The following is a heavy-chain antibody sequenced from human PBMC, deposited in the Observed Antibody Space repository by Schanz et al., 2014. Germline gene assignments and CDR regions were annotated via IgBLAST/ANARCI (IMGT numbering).Heavy chain of an antibody. Sequence: EVQLVESGGGLVQPGGSLRLSCAASGFTFSSYAMSWVRQAPGKGLEWVSAISGSGGSAYYADSVKGRFTISRDNSKNTQYLQMNSLRAEDTAVYYCANGRFGELSAFDIWGQGTMVTVSS. D-gene: IGHD3-10*01. J-gene: IGHJ3*02. V-gene: IGHV3-23*04. CDR2: ISGSGGSA. CDR1: GFTFSSYA. CDR3: ANGRFGELSAFDI.